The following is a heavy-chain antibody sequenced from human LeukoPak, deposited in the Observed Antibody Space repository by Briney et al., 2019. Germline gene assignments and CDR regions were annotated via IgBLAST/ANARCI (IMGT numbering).Heavy chain of an antibody. CDR1: GGSISSYYW. CDR2: IFSNDEK. V-gene: IGHV2-26*01. CDR3: ARIITMVRGVIMVDY. Sequence: ETLSLTCTVSGGSISSYYWSWIRQPAGKALEWLAHIFSNDEKSYSTSLKSRLTISKDTSKSQVVLTMTNMDPVDTATYYCARIITMVRGVIMVDYWGQGTLVTVSS. J-gene: IGHJ4*02. D-gene: IGHD3-10*01.